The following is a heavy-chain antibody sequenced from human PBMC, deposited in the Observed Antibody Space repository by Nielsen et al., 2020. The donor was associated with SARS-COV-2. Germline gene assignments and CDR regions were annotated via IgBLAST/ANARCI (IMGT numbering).Heavy chain of an antibody. CDR1: GFAFSDYY. Sequence: GESLKISCAASGFAFSDYYMSWIRQAPGKGLEWVSYISSSSSYTNYADSVKGRFTISRDNSKNTLYLQMNSLRAEDTAVYYCARVWYYDSSGYWSAFDIWGQGTMVTVSS. CDR3: ARVWYYDSSGYWSAFDI. J-gene: IGHJ3*02. V-gene: IGHV3-11*05. CDR2: ISSSSSYT. D-gene: IGHD3-22*01.